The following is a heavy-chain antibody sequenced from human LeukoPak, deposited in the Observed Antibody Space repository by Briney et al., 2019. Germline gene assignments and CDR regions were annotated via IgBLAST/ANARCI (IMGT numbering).Heavy chain of an antibody. J-gene: IGHJ4*02. CDR3: ARDQVPYCSGGSCYSDY. D-gene: IGHD2-15*01. CDR2: INPIFGTA. V-gene: IGHV1-69*06. Sequence: SVKVSCKASGGTFSSYAISWVRQAPGQGLEWMGRINPIFGTANYAQKFQGRVTITADKSTSTAYMELSSLRSEDTAVYYCARDQVPYCSGGSCYSDYWGQGTLVTVSS. CDR1: GGTFSSYA.